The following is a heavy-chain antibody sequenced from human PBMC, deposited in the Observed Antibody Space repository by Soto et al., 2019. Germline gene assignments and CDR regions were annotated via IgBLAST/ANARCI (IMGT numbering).Heavy chain of an antibody. Sequence: QVQLQESGPGLVKPSGTLSLTCAVSGGSISSSNWWSWVRQPPGKGLEWIGEIYHSGSTNYNPSLKSRATISVDKSKNQFSLKLSSVTAADTAVYYCARDGLYGDSPFFDYWGQGTLVTVSS. V-gene: IGHV4-4*02. CDR1: GGSISSSNW. CDR2: IYHSGST. CDR3: ARDGLYGDSPFFDY. D-gene: IGHD4-17*01. J-gene: IGHJ4*02.